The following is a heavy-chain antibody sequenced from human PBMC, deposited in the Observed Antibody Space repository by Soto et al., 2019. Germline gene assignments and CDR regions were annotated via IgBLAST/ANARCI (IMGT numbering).Heavy chain of an antibody. D-gene: IGHD4-17*01. CDR2: ISGSGDTT. CDR1: GITISNYP. Sequence: EVRLVESGGGLVQPGGSLRLSCAASGITISNYPMSWVRQAPGKGLYWVSGISGSGDTTYYADPAKGRFTISKDISKNSLFLQLDSLRVEDSALYFCVKDDGGYPSTAPHWGQGTLVTVSP. CDR3: VKDDGGYPSTAPH. V-gene: IGHV3-23*04. J-gene: IGHJ4*02.